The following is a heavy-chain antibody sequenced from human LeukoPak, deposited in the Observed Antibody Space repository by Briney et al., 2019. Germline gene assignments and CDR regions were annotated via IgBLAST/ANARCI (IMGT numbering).Heavy chain of an antibody. CDR3: ARDGSSSGWFDP. D-gene: IGHD6-6*01. V-gene: IGHV1-46*01. CDR1: RYTFTGYY. Sequence: ASVKVSCKASRYTFTGYYIHWVRQAPGQGLEWVGIINPSGGSTIYAQKFQGRVTMTRDMSTSTVYMELSSLRSEDTAVYHCARDGSSSGWFDPWGQGTLVTVSS. J-gene: IGHJ5*02. CDR2: INPSGGST.